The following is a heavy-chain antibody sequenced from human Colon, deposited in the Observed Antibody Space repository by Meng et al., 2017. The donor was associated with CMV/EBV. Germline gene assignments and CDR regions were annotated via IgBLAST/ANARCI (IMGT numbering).Heavy chain of an antibody. CDR2: IKYDGSEK. J-gene: IGHJ5*02. V-gene: IGHV3-7*01. Sequence: GGSLRLSCAASGFTFSSYWMSWVRQAPGKGLEWVANIKYDGSEKFYVDSVKGRFTISRDNAKNSLFLQMNSLRVDDTAVYYCGRHRFDLWGQGTLVTVSS. CDR3: GRHRFDL. CDR1: GFTFSSYW.